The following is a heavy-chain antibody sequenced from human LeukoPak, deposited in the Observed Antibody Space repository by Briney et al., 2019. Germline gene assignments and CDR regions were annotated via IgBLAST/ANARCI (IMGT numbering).Heavy chain of an antibody. CDR2: IYYSGST. D-gene: IGHD3-16*01. Sequence: PSETLSLTCTVSGGSISSYYWSWIRQPPGKGLEWIGYIYYSGSTSYNPSLKSRVTISVDTSKNQFSLKLSSVTAADTAVYYCASTGGDEEPWGQGTLVTVSS. CDR3: ASTGGDEEP. J-gene: IGHJ5*02. CDR1: GGSISSYY. V-gene: IGHV4-59*08.